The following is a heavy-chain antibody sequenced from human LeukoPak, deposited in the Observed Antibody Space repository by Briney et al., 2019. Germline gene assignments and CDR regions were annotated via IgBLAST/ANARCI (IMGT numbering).Heavy chain of an antibody. CDR1: GFSLSTSGVG. J-gene: IGHJ4*02. Sequence: SGPTLVKPPQTLTLTCTFSGFSLSTSGVGVGWIRQPPGKALEWLALIYWDDDKRYSPSLKSRLTITKDTSKNQVVLTMTNMDPVDTATYYCARSYYYGSGSYYNFDYWGQGTLVTVSS. CDR3: ARSYYYGSGSYYNFDY. D-gene: IGHD3-10*01. CDR2: IYWDDDK. V-gene: IGHV2-5*02.